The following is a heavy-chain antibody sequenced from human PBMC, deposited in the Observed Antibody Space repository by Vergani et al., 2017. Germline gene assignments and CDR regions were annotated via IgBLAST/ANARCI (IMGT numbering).Heavy chain of an antibody. V-gene: IGHV4-34*01. CDR1: GRSFSGYY. D-gene: IGHD6-6*01. CDR3: ARLPRGIAARPLRPPYYYMDV. J-gene: IGHJ6*03. CDR2: INHSGST. Sequence: QVQLQQWGAGLLKPSETLSLTCAVYGRSFSGYYWSWIRQPPGKGLEWIGEINHSGSTNYNPSLKSRVTISVDTSKNQFSLKLSSVTAADTAVYYCARLPRGIAARPLRPPYYYMDVWGKGTTVTVSS.